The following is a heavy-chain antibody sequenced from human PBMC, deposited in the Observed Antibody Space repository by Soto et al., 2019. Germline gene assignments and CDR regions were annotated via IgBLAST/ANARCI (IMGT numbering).Heavy chain of an antibody. CDR1: GFGFSNTW. D-gene: IGHD1-20*01. V-gene: IGHV3-74*01. CDR3: AKDWYHTIDS. Sequence: GGSLRLSCATSGFGFSNTWIHWVRQVPGQGLVWVSRINSDGSSIIYADSVKGRFTLSRDNAKNTVHLRMSSLRVEDTAVYYCAKDWYHTIDSWGQGIPVTVSS. CDR2: INSDGSSI. J-gene: IGHJ4*02.